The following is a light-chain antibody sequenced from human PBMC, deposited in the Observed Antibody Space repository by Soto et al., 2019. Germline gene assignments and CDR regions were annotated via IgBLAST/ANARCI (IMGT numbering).Light chain of an antibody. J-gene: IGLJ2*01. CDR2: LNSDGSH. CDR3: QTWGTGIQV. V-gene: IGLV4-69*01. CDR1: SGHSSYG. Sequence: QPVLTQSPSASASLGASVMLTCTLSSGHSSYGIAWHQQQPEKGPRYLMKLNSDGSHSKGDGIPDRFSGSSSGAERYLTISSLQSEDEADYYCQTWGTGIQVFGGGTKLTVL.